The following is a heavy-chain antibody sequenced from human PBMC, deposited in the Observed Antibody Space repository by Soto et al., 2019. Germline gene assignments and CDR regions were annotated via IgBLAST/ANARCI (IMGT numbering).Heavy chain of an antibody. V-gene: IGHV4-34*01. CDR3: ARGLVPSNGYHV. D-gene: IGHD3-22*01. Sequence: PSETLSLTCAVYGGSFSGYYWSWIRQPPGKGLEWIGEINHSGSTNYNPSLKSRVTISVDTSKNQFSLKLSSVTAADTAVYYCARGLVPSNGYHVWGQGTRVTVS. CDR2: INHSGST. CDR1: GGSFSGYY. J-gene: IGHJ4*02.